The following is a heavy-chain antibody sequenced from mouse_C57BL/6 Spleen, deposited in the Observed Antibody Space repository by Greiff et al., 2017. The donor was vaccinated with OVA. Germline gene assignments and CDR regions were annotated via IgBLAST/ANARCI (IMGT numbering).Heavy chain of an antibody. D-gene: IGHD1-1*01. J-gene: IGHJ2*01. CDR1: GYTFTSYW. CDR3: ARYYGSTYYFDY. Sequence: VKLMESGAELVKPGASVKLSCKASGYTFTSYWMQWVKQRPGQGLEWIGEIDPSDSYTNDNQKFKGKATLTVDTSSSTAYMQLSSLTSEDSAVYYCARYYGSTYYFDYWGQGTTLTVSS. V-gene: IGHV1-50*01. CDR2: IDPSDSYT.